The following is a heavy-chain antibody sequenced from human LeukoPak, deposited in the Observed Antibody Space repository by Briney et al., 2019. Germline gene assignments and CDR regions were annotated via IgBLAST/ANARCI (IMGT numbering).Heavy chain of an antibody. CDR2: ISYDGSNK. Sequence: GGSPRLSCAASGFTFSSYAMHWVRQAPGKGLEWVAVISYDGSNKYYADSVKGRFTISRDNSKNTLYLQMNSLRAEDTAVYYCARDYQWLVSFWYYGMDVWGQGTTVTVSS. D-gene: IGHD6-19*01. CDR1: GFTFSSYA. J-gene: IGHJ6*02. CDR3: ARDYQWLVSFWYYGMDV. V-gene: IGHV3-30-3*01.